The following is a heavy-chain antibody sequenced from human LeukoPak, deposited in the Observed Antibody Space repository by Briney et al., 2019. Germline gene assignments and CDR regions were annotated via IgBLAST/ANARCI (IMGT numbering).Heavy chain of an antibody. Sequence: GGSLRLSCAASGFPFSSYWMHWVRQAPGKGLVWVSRIQGDGSNTNYADSVKGRFSISRDNAKNTVYLQMNSLRAEDTGIYYCARGTSAGGPISPFDFWGQGTVVTVSS. CDR2: IQGDGSNT. J-gene: IGHJ4*02. CDR1: GFPFSSYW. D-gene: IGHD6-13*01. CDR3: ARGTSAGGPISPFDF. V-gene: IGHV3-74*01.